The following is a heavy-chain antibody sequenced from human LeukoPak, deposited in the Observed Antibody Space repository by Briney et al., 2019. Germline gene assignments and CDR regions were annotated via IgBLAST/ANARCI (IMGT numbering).Heavy chain of an antibody. D-gene: IGHD4-17*01. V-gene: IGHV1-2*02. CDR1: GYTFTGYY. CDR2: ISPNSGGT. J-gene: IGHJ4*02. Sequence: ASVKVSCKASGYTFTGYYMHWVRQAPGQGLEWMGWISPNSGGTNYAQKFQGRVTMTRDTSISTAYMEMSRLRSDDTAVYYCARLTTTVTSFDYWGQGTLVTVSS. CDR3: ARLTTTVTSFDY.